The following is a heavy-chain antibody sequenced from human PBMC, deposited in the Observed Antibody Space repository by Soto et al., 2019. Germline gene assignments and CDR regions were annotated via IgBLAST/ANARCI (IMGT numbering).Heavy chain of an antibody. V-gene: IGHV1-24*01. CDR3: ARGFKYDILNSSDLNWFDS. Sequence: ASVKVSCKVSGYTLTELSMHWVRQAPGKGLEWMGGFDPEDGEAIYAQKFQGRATMTEDTSTDTAYMELSSLRSEDTAIYYCARGFKYDILNSSDLNWFDSWGQGTRVTVSS. J-gene: IGHJ5*01. D-gene: IGHD3-9*01. CDR2: FDPEDGEA. CDR1: GYTLTELS.